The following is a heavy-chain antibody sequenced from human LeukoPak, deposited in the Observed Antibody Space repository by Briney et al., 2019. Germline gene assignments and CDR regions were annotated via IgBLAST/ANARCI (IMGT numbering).Heavy chain of an antibody. D-gene: IGHD2-15*01. V-gene: IGHV3-33*01. CDR1: GFTFSSYG. CDR3: ARAICSGGSCYEDY. Sequence: GGSLRLSCAASGFTFSSYGMHWVRQAPGKGLEWVAVIWYDGSNKYYADSVKGRFTIPRDNSKNTLYLQMNSLRAEDTAVYYCARAICSGGSCYEDYWGQGTLVTVSS. CDR2: IWYDGSNK. J-gene: IGHJ4*02.